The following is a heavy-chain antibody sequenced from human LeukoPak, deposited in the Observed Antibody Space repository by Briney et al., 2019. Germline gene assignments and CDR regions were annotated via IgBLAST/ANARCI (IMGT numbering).Heavy chain of an antibody. V-gene: IGHV4-30-2*01. CDR1: GGSISSGGYS. Sequence: SSETLSLTCAVSGGSISSGGYSWSWIRQPPGKGLEWIGYIYHSGSTYYNPSLKSRVTISVDRSKNQFSLKLSSVTAADTAVYYCARGAPRYSIYNWFDPWGQGTLVTVSS. J-gene: IGHJ5*02. CDR3: ARGAPRYSIYNWFDP. D-gene: IGHD6-13*01. CDR2: IYHSGST.